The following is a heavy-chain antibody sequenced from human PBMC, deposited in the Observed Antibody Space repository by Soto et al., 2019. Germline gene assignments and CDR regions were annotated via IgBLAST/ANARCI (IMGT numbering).Heavy chain of an antibody. CDR2: MNPNSGNT. V-gene: IGHV1-8*01. CDR3: ARGAGLGGVAATPPWFDP. Sequence: ASVKVSCKASGYTFTSYDINWGRQATGQGLEWMGWMNPNSGNTGYAQKFQGRVTMTRNTSISTAYMELSSLRSEDTAVYYCARGAGLGGVAATPPWFDPWGQGTLVTVSS. D-gene: IGHD2-15*01. CDR1: GYTFTSYD. J-gene: IGHJ5*02.